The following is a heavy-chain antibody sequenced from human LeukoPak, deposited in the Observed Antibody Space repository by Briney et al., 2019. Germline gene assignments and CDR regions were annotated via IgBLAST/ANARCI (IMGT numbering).Heavy chain of an antibody. CDR2: INHSGST. CDR3: ARRYSNYLHRYFDL. D-gene: IGHD4-11*01. Sequence: SETLSLTCAVYGGSFSGYYWSWIRQPPGKGLEWIGEINHSGSTNYNPSLKSRVTISVDTSKNQFSLKLSSVTAADTAVYYCARRYSNYLHRYFDLWGRGTLVTVSS. J-gene: IGHJ2*01. CDR1: GGSFSGYY. V-gene: IGHV4-34*01.